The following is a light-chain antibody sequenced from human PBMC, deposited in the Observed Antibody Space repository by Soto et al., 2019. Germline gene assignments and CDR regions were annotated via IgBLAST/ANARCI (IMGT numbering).Light chain of an antibody. CDR1: QSVAKTF. CDR3: QQYASSPIT. CDR2: DAS. Sequence: EIVLTQSAGTLSLSPGERATLSCRASQSVAKTFLAWYQQTPGQAPRLLISDASRRATGNPDRFSGSGSGTDFTLTISRLEPEDFAVYYCQQYASSPITFGQGTRLEIK. V-gene: IGKV3-20*01. J-gene: IGKJ5*01.